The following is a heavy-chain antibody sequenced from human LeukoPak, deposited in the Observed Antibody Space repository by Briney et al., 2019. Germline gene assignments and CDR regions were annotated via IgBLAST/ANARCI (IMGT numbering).Heavy chain of an antibody. V-gene: IGHV3-23*01. J-gene: IGHJ5*02. CDR2: ISGSGDST. Sequence: GGSLRLSCAASGFAASDHWMNWVRQAPGKGLEWVSGISGSGDSTYYADSVKGRFTISRDNSKNTLYLQMNSLRAEDTAVYYCAKGNYYDSSAYNWFDPWGQGTLVTVSS. CDR1: GFAASDHW. D-gene: IGHD3-22*01. CDR3: AKGNYYDSSAYNWFDP.